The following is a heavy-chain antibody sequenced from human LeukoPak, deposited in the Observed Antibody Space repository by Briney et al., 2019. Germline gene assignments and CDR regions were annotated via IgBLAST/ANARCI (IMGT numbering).Heavy chain of an antibody. V-gene: IGHV1-18*04. CDR2: ISAYNGNT. Sequence: GASVKVSCKASGYTFTGYYMHWVRQAPGQGLEWMGWISAYNGNTNYAQKLQGRVTMTTDTSTSTAYMELRSLRSDDTAVYYCASTGYSSSLPLFDCWGQGTLVTVSS. D-gene: IGHD6-6*01. CDR3: ASTGYSSSLPLFDC. CDR1: GYTFTGYY. J-gene: IGHJ4*02.